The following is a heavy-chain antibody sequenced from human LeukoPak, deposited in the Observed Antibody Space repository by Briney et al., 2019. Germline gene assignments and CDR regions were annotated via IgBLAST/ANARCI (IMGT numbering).Heavy chain of an antibody. CDR3: AKNRGAGSHYYYHMNV. J-gene: IGHJ6*03. V-gene: IGHV3-23*01. CDR2: INSDGSST. CDR1: GFTFSNYA. D-gene: IGHD1-26*01. Sequence: GGSLRLSCTASGFTFSNYAMSWVRQAPGKGLVWVSRINSDGSSTSYADSVKGRFTISRDNSKNTLYLQLNSLRVEDTAVYYCAKNRGAGSHYYYHMNVWGKGTTVTVSS.